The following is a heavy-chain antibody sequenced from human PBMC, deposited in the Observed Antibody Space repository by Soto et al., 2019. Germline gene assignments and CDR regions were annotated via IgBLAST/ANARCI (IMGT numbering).Heavy chain of an antibody. J-gene: IGHJ5*02. V-gene: IGHV1-2*02. D-gene: IGHD6-13*01. Sequence: QVQLVQSGAEVKKPGASVKVSCKASGYTFTGYYMHWVRQAPGQGLEWMGWINPNSGDTNYAQKFQGRVTMTRDTSISTAYMELSRLRSDDTAVYYCARPAAGTVGWFDPWGQGTLVTVSS. CDR1: GYTFTGYY. CDR2: INPNSGDT. CDR3: ARPAAGTVGWFDP.